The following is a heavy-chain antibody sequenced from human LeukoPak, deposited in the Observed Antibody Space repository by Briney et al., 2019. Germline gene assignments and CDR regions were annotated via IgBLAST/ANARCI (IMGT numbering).Heavy chain of an antibody. V-gene: IGHV4-30-2*01. CDR2: IYHSGST. Sequence: SETLSLTCAVSGGSISSGGYYWSWIQQPPGKGLEWIGYIYHSGSTYYNPSLKSRVTISVDRSKNQFSLKLSSVTAADTAVYYCAREFGSSSWFDWGQGTLVTVSS. CDR3: AREFGSSSWFD. CDR1: GGSISSGGYY. J-gene: IGHJ4*02. D-gene: IGHD6-13*01.